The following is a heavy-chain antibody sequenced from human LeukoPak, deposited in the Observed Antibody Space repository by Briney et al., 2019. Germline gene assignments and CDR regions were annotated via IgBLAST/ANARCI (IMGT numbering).Heavy chain of an antibody. Sequence: PSETLSLTCTVSGGSISSYYWSWIRQPPGKGLEWIGYIYYSGSTNYNPSLKSRVTISVDTSKNQFSLKLSSVTAADTAVYYCARDADSSSGAFDIWGQGTMVTVSS. CDR1: GGSISSYY. CDR3: ARDADSSSGAFDI. J-gene: IGHJ3*02. V-gene: IGHV4-59*01. CDR2: IYYSGST. D-gene: IGHD6-6*01.